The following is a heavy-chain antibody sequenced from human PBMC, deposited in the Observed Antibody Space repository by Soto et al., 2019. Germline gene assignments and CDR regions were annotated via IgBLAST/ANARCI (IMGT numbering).Heavy chain of an antibody. V-gene: IGHV6-1*01. CDR1: GDSVAKNSAG. Sequence: TLSLTCTISGDSVAKNSAGWNWIRKSPSRGLEWLGRTYYRSKWYNDYALSVKGRITINPDTSKNQFSLQLNSVTPEDTAVYYCARDLIDGVFAYWGQGTPVTVSS. J-gene: IGHJ4*02. CDR3: ARDLIDGVFAY. D-gene: IGHD3-3*01. CDR2: TYYRSKWYN.